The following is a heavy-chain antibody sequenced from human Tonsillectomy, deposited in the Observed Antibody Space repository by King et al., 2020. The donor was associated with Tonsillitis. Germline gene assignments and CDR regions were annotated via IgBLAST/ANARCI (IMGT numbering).Heavy chain of an antibody. V-gene: IGHV3-21*01. CDR3: ARGYCPAHEYMDV. CDR1: GFTFSRYR. Sequence: VQLVESGGGLVKPGGSLRLSCAASGFTFSRYRMNWVRQAPGKGLEWVSSISSSSSYIYYADSVKGRFTISRDNAKNSLYLQMNSLRAEDTAVYYCARGYCPAHEYMDVWGQGTTVTVSS. CDR2: ISSSSSYI. D-gene: IGHD2-15*01. J-gene: IGHJ6*01.